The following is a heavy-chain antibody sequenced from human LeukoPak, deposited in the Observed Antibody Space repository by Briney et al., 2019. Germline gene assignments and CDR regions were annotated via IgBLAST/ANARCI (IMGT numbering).Heavy chain of an antibody. Sequence: SEALSLTCAVYGGSFSDFHWSWIRKPPGQGQEWIGEISHSGSTIYNPSLGSRVSMSVDTSKNRFSLRLTSVTAADTAVYYCAGYVVLVTGAFDIWGHGTMVTVSS. V-gene: IGHV4-34*01. CDR3: AGYVVLVTGAFDI. D-gene: IGHD2-21*02. J-gene: IGHJ3*02. CDR1: GGSFSDFH. CDR2: ISHSGST.